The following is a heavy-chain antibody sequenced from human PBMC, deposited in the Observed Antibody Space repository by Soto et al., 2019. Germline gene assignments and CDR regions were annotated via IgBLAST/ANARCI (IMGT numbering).Heavy chain of an antibody. CDR1: GFSLRTSGVG. J-gene: IGHJ5*02. Sequence: SGPTLVNPTQTLTLTCILSGFSLRTSGVGVGWIRQPPGKALEWLGFIYWNDDKRYSPSLKSRLTITKDTSKNQVVLTMTNMDPVDTATYYCAKSGSSGWYGWFDPWGQGTLVTVSS. D-gene: IGHD6-19*01. CDR2: IYWNDDK. CDR3: AKSGSSGWYGWFDP. V-gene: IGHV2-5*01.